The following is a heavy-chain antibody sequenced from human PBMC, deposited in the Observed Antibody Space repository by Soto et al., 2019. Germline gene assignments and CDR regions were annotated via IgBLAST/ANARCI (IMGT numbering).Heavy chain of an antibody. J-gene: IGHJ4*02. CDR1: GGSFSGYY. CDR3: ARGRVAVAGTSLDY. Sequence: SETLSLTCAVYGGSFSGYYWSWIRQPPGKGLEWIGEINHSGSTNYNPSLKSRVTISVDTSKNQFSLKLSSVTAADTAVYYCARGRVAVAGTSLDYWGQGTLVTVS. D-gene: IGHD6-19*01. V-gene: IGHV4-34*01. CDR2: INHSGST.